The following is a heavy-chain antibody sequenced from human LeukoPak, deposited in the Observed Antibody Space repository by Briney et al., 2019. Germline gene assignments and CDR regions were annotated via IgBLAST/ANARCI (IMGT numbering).Heavy chain of an antibody. CDR1: GFTFSSYA. D-gene: IGHD3-3*01. J-gene: IGHJ5*02. Sequence: GGSLRLSCAASGFTFSSYAMSWVRQAPGKGLEWVANIKQDGSEKYYVDSVKGRFTISRDNAKNSLYLQMNSLRAEDTAVYYCARDGRYDFWSGYYWYNWFDPWGQGTLVTVSS. CDR3: ARDGRYDFWSGYYWYNWFDP. V-gene: IGHV3-7*01. CDR2: IKQDGSEK.